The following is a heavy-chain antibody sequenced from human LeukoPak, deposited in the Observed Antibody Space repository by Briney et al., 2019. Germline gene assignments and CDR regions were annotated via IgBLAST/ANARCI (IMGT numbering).Heavy chain of an antibody. Sequence: GGSLRLSCAASGFTFSSYWMSWDRQAPGKGLEWVANIKQDGSEKYYVDSVKGRFTISRDNAKNSLYLQMSSLRAEDTAVYYCARRGGGYSGWGVYFDYWGQGTLVTVSS. CDR3: ARRGGGYSGWGVYFDY. CDR1: GFTFSSYW. D-gene: IGHD5-12*01. V-gene: IGHV3-7*01. CDR2: IKQDGSEK. J-gene: IGHJ4*02.